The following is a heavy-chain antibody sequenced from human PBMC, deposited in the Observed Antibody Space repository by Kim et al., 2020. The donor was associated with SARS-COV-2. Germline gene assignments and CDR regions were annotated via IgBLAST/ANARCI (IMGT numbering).Heavy chain of an antibody. CDR1: GYTFTSYG. Sequence: ASVKVSCKASGYTFTSYGISWVRQAPGQGLEWMGWISAYNGNTNYAQKLQGRVTMTTDTSTSTAYMELRSLRSDDTAVYYCARVPHGIAAAGTPNNWFDPWGQGTLVTVSS. J-gene: IGHJ5*02. D-gene: IGHD6-13*01. V-gene: IGHV1-18*01. CDR3: ARVPHGIAAAGTPNNWFDP. CDR2: ISAYNGNT.